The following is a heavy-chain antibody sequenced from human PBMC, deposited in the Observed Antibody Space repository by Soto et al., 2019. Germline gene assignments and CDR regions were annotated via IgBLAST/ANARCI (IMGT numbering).Heavy chain of an antibody. CDR2: IKSKTDGGKT. D-gene: IGHD3-22*01. Sequence: GGSLRLSCAASGFTFSNAWMNWVRQAPGKGLEWVGRIKSKTDGGKTDYAAPVKGRFTISRDDSKNKLYLQMNSLKTEDTSVYYCTTVGSYYYDSSGYPTDYWGQGTLVTVSS. CDR1: GFTFSNAW. CDR3: TTVGSYYYDSSGYPTDY. V-gene: IGHV3-15*07. J-gene: IGHJ4*02.